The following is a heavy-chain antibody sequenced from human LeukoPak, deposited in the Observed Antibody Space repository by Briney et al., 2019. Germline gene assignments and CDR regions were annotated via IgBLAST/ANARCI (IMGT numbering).Heavy chain of an antibody. CDR2: IFYTGST. Sequence: KTSETLSLTCNVPGGSIKSFYWSWIRQPPGKGLEWIGVIFYTGSTNYNPSLKSRVTIPVDMSKNQFSLKVTSVSAADTAVYYCARGGEAWYNWFDPWGQGTLVTVSS. J-gene: IGHJ5*02. D-gene: IGHD2-8*02. CDR1: GGSIKSFY. CDR3: ARGGEAWYNWFDP. V-gene: IGHV4-59*01.